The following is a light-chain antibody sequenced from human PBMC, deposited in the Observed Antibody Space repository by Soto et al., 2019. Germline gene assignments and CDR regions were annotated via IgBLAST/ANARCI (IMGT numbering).Light chain of an antibody. J-gene: IGKJ3*01. Sequence: EIVMTQSPATLSMSPGERAALSCRASENVGIHLAWYQQKPGQAPRLLIYSASTRATGIPARFSASGSGTEFTLTISSLQSEDFAVYYCQQYNNWPLTFGPGTRVDIK. CDR1: ENVGIH. CDR3: QQYNNWPLT. CDR2: SAS. V-gene: IGKV3-15*01.